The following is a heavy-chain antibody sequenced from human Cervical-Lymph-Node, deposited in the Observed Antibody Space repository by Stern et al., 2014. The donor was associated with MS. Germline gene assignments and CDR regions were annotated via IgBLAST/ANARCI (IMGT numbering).Heavy chain of an antibody. CDR2: VSYDGTQT. V-gene: IGHV3-30-3*01. J-gene: IGHJ4*02. D-gene: IGHD3-10*01. CDR3: ARGGRGVGLEY. CDR1: GFTFSTYA. Sequence: VQLVQSGGGVVQPGRSLSLSCVASGFTFSTYAMNWVRQAPGQGLEWSSLVSYDGTQTNSTDSVKTRFTNSRDNSKNTLYLHMKSLRDEDTAVYFCARGGRGVGLEYWAQGALVTVSS.